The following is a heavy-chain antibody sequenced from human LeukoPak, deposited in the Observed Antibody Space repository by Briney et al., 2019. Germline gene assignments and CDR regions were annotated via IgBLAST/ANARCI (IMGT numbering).Heavy chain of an antibody. V-gene: IGHV4-34*01. CDR2: INHSGST. CDR1: GGSFSGHY. CDR3: ARGDSSGWAFWVY. Sequence: SETLSLTCAVYGGSFSGHYWSWIRQPPGKGLEWIGEINHSGSTNYNPSLKSRVTISVDTSKNQFSLKLSSVTAADTAVYYCARGDSSGWAFWVYWGQGTLVTVSS. J-gene: IGHJ4*02. D-gene: IGHD6-19*01.